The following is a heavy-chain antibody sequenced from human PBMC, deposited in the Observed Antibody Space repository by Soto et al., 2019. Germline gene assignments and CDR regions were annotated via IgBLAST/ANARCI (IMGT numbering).Heavy chain of an antibody. CDR3: ARDHQGGMDV. J-gene: IGHJ6*02. CDR2: ISSGGSTI. CDR1: GFTFSSYE. Sequence: EVQLVESGGGLVQPGGSLRLSCAASGFTFSSYEMNWVRQAPGKGLEWVSYISSGGSTIYYADSVKGRFTISRDNAKNSLYLQMNSLRAEDTAVYYCARDHQGGMDVWGQGTTVTVSS. V-gene: IGHV3-48*03.